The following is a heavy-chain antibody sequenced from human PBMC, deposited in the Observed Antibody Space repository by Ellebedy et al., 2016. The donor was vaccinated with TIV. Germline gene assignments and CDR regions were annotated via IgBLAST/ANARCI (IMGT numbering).Heavy chain of an antibody. CDR2: IIPIFGTA. Sequence: SVKVSXXASGGTFSSYAISWVRQAPGQGLEWMGGIIPIFGTANYAQKFQGRVTITADESTSTAYMELSSLRSEDTAVYYCARGPSYGFAPFDLWGRGTLVTVSS. V-gene: IGHV1-69*13. CDR1: GGTFSSYA. CDR3: ARGPSYGFAPFDL. J-gene: IGHJ2*01. D-gene: IGHD5-18*01.